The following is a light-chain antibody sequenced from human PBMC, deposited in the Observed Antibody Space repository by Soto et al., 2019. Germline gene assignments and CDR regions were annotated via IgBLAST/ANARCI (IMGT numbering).Light chain of an antibody. Sequence: DIQMTQSPSTLSASEGDRVTITCRASQSINMWLAWYQQKPGKAPKLLIYRASSLESGVPSRFSGSGSGTEFTLTISSLQSEDFATYYCQQYDSYSKTFGQGTQLEIK. CDR1: QSINMW. CDR3: QQYDSYSKT. V-gene: IGKV1-5*03. J-gene: IGKJ2*01. CDR2: RAS.